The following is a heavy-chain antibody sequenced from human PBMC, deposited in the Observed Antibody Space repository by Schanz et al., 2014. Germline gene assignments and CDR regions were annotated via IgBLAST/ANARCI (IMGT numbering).Heavy chain of an antibody. D-gene: IGHD1-1*01. V-gene: IGHV4-61*02. CDR1: GGSIRSGTYY. Sequence: QVQLQESGPGLAKPSQTLSLTCTVSGGSIRSGTYYWSWIRQPAGKALEWVGRVFPKGITNYNPSLKRRVTISLNTSKNQFSLTLPSLAAADTAVYYCARDTTWRLDLWGRGTLVTVSS. CDR2: VFPKGIT. CDR3: ARDTTWRLDL. J-gene: IGHJ2*01.